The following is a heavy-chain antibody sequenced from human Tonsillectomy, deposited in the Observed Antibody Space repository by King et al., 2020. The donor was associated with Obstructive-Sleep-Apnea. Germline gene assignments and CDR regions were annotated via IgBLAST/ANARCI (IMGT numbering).Heavy chain of an antibody. D-gene: IGHD3-10*01. CDR3: ARDQGYFGSGSYRDNWFDP. CDR1: GGSISSYY. Sequence: QLQESGPGPVKPPETLSLTCTVSGGSISSYYWNWIRQPPGKGLEWIGYIYYSGSTNYNPSLKSRVNISIDTSKNQFSLGLSSVTAADTAVYYCARDQGYFGSGSYRDNWFDPWGQGTLVTVSS. J-gene: IGHJ5*02. CDR2: IYYSGST. V-gene: IGHV4-59*01.